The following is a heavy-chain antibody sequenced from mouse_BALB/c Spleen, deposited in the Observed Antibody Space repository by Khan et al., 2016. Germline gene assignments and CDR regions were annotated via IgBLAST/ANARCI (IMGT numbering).Heavy chain of an antibody. D-gene: IGHD2-1*01. CDR2: IDPENGAT. J-gene: IGHJ3*01. Sequence: VQLKQSGAELVRSGASVKLSCTASGFNIKDYYMHWVKQRPEQGLEWIGWIDPENGATEYAPKFQGKATMTADTSSNIVYLQLSSLTSEDTAVYYCHSFGNSFAWCAYGGQGTPVTVSA. CDR1: GFNIKDYY. V-gene: IGHV14-4*02. CDR3: HSFGNSFAWCAY.